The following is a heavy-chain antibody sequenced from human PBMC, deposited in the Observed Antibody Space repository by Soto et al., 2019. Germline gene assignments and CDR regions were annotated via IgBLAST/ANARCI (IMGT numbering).Heavy chain of an antibody. J-gene: IGHJ4*02. CDR3: ARDAPRDGYNNGFDY. V-gene: IGHV4-59*01. CDR2: IYYSGST. Sequence: SETLSLTCTVSGGSISSYYCSWIRQPPGKGLEWIGYIYYSGSTNYNPSLKSRVTISVDTSKNQFSLKLSSVTAADTAVYYCARDAPRDGYNNGFDYWGRGTLVTVSS. D-gene: IGHD5-12*01. CDR1: GGSISSYY.